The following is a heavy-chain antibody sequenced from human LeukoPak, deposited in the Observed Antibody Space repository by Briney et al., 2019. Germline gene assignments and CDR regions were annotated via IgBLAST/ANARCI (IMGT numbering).Heavy chain of an antibody. CDR1: GFSFSTYA. Sequence: PGGSLRLSFAASGFSFSTYAISWVRQAPGKGREWVSCISTTSSYIFYADSVRGRFTISRDNAKNSLYLQMDSLRAEDTAVYYCARGGIITSYAFEIWGQGTMVTVSS. CDR2: ISTTSSYI. D-gene: IGHD1-26*01. V-gene: IGHV3-21*01. CDR3: ARGGIITSYAFEI. J-gene: IGHJ3*02.